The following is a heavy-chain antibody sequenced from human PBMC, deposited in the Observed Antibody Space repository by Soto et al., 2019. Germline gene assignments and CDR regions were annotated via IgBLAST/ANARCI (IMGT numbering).Heavy chain of an antibody. V-gene: IGHV4-34*01. Sequence: QVQLQQWGAGLLKPSETLSLTCAVYGGSFSGYYWSWIRQPPGKGLEWIGEINHSGSTNYNPSLKSRVTISVDTSKNQFSLKLSSVTAADTAVYYCARSKPTRYSYSYYYYGMDVWGQGTTVTVSS. CDR3: ARSKPTRYSYSYYYYGMDV. CDR1: GGSFSGYY. CDR2: INHSGST. J-gene: IGHJ6*02. D-gene: IGHD5-18*01.